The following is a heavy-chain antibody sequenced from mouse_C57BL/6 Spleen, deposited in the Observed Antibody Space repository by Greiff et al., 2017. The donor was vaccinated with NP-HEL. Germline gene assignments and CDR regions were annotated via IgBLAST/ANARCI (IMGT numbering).Heavy chain of an antibody. CDR2: IDPSDSET. CDR3: ARRDYSNYDAMDY. Sequence: QVQLQQPGAELVRPGSSVKLSCKASGYTFTSYWMHWVKQRPIQGLEWIGNIDPSDSETHYNQKFKDKATLTVDKSSSTAYMQLSSLTSEDSAVYYCARRDYSNYDAMDYWGQGTSVTVSS. D-gene: IGHD2-5*01. V-gene: IGHV1-52*01. J-gene: IGHJ4*01. CDR1: GYTFTSYW.